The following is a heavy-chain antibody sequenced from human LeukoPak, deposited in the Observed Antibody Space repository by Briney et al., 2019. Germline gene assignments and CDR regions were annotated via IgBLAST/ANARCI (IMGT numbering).Heavy chain of an antibody. CDR3: ARDRGTGYSGSYLDFDY. CDR1: GGTFSSYA. Sequence: SVKVSCKASGGTFSSYAIGWVRQAPGQGLEWMGGIIPIFGTANYTQKFQGRVTITTDESTSTAYMELSSLRSEDTAVYYCARDRGTGYSGSYLDFDYWGQGTLVTVSS. CDR2: IIPIFGTA. D-gene: IGHD1-26*01. J-gene: IGHJ4*02. V-gene: IGHV1-69*05.